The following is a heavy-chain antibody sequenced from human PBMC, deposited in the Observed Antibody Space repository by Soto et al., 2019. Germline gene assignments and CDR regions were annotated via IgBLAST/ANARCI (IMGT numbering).Heavy chain of an antibody. V-gene: IGHV1-18*01. CDR1: GYTFTNSG. Sequence: EASVKVSCKASGYTFTNSGINWVRQAPGQGLEWMGWISTDNGNTNYAQHLQGRVTMTTDTSTSTAYMELRSLRSDDTAVYYCARGRIVGATSPWVTWGQGTLVTVSS. CDR3: ARGRIVGATSPWVT. D-gene: IGHD1-26*01. J-gene: IGHJ5*02. CDR2: ISTDNGNT.